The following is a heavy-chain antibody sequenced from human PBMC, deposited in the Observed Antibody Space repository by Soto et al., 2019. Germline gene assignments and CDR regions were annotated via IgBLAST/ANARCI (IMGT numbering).Heavy chain of an antibody. J-gene: IGHJ4*02. V-gene: IGHV4-4*07. D-gene: IGHD6-19*01. Sequence: QVQLLGSGPGRVKPSETLSPTSNVSGGYISIFYWSWIRRPAGKGLEWIGRIHASGNTDYNPSLKSRVTMSVDTSKNQFSLRLTSLTAADTAVYYCARTPGWYFDVWGQGTLVTVSS. CDR3: ARTPGWYFDV. CDR1: GGYISIFY. CDR2: IHASGNT.